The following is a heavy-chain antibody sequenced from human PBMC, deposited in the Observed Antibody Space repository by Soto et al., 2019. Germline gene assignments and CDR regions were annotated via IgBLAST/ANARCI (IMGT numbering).Heavy chain of an antibody. J-gene: IGHJ4*02. CDR1: GGTFSSYA. V-gene: IGHV1-69*06. CDR3: ARVPVGATGDFDY. D-gene: IGHD1-26*01. Sequence: SVKVSCKASGGTFSSYAISWVRQAPGQGLELMGGIIPIFGTANYAQKFQGRVTITADKSTSTAYMELSSLRSEDTAVYYCARVPVGATGDFDYWGQGTLVTVSS. CDR2: IIPIFGTA.